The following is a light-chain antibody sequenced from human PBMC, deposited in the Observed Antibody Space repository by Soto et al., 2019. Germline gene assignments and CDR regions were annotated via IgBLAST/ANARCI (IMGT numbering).Light chain of an antibody. Sequence: EIVLTQSPGTLSLSPGERATLSCRASQSVSSSYLAWYQQKPGQAPRLLIYGASSRATGIPDRFSGSGSGSGFTLTITRLEPKDFEVDYYQQYGNSPPYTFGQGTKLEIK. CDR2: GAS. CDR3: QQYGNSPPYT. J-gene: IGKJ2*01. CDR1: QSVSSSY. V-gene: IGKV3-20*01.